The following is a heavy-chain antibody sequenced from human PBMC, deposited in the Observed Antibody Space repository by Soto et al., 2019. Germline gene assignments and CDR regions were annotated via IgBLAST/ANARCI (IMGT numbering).Heavy chain of an antibody. Sequence: EVQLVESGGGLVQPGGSLRLSCAASGFTVSSTYMSWVRQAPGKGLEWVSVTYSGGTTYYADSVKGRFTTSRDNSKNTLYLQMNSLRAEDTAVYYCASPGGLGSGSFGSLWGQGTLVTVSS. CDR1: GFTVSSTY. J-gene: IGHJ4*02. CDR2: TYSGGTT. D-gene: IGHD3-22*01. V-gene: IGHV3-66*01. CDR3: ASPGGLGSGSFGSL.